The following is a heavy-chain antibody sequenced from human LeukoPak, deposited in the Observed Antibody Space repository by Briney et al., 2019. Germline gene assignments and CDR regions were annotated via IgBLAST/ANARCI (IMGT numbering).Heavy chain of an antibody. CDR1: GFTFSSYA. J-gene: IGHJ4*02. D-gene: IGHD4-23*01. V-gene: IGHV3-23*01. CDR2: ISGSGGST. CDR3: PRLTTVVAPVY. Sequence: SGGSLRLSCAASGFTFSSYAMSWVRQAPGKGLEWVSAISGSGGSTYYADSVKGRFTISRDNAKNTLYLQMNSLRAEDTAVYYFPRLTTVVAPVYSCQGNLVTVSS.